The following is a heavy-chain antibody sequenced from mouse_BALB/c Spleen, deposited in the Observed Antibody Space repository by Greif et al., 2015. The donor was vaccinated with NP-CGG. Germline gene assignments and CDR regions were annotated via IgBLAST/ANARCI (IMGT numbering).Heavy chain of an antibody. CDR2: IDPENGDT. CDR3: NKYGNSTPFDY. V-gene: IGHV14-4*02. D-gene: IGHD2-10*02. Sequence: VQLQQSGAELVRSGASVKLSCTASGFNIKDYYMHWVKQRPEQGLEWIGWIDPENGDTEYAPKFQGKATMTADTSSNTLYLQLSSLTSEDTAVTYCNKYGNSTPFDYWGQGTTLTVSS. CDR1: GFNIKDYY. J-gene: IGHJ2*01.